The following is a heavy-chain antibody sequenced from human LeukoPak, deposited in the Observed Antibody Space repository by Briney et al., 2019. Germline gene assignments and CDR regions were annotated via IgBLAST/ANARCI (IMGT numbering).Heavy chain of an antibody. V-gene: IGHV5-51*01. CDR1: GYSFTSHY. D-gene: IGHD1-14*01. J-gene: IGHJ4*02. CDR3: ARGDHLDS. Sequence: GESLKISCKGFGYSFTSHYIAWVRQMPGTGLEWMGLIRHGGSDIKYSPSFQGQVTFSVDNSINTAYLQWSNLKASDSALYYCARGDHLDSWGQGTLVTVSS. CDR2: IRHGGSDI.